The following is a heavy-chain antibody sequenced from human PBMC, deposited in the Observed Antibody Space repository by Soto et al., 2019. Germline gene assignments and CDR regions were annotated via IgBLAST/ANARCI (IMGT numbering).Heavy chain of an antibody. CDR3: AKDFGRGQLLGFDS. D-gene: IGHD1-26*01. Sequence: LRLSCAASGFSIDDYSMHWVRQAPGKGLEWVSLISWNGDRTYYGDSVKGRFTISRDSSNNSLYLQMNSLRIEDSALYYCAKDFGRGQLLGFDSWGHGTLVTVSS. CDR1: GFSIDDYS. J-gene: IGHJ4*01. V-gene: IGHV3-43*01. CDR2: ISWNGDRT.